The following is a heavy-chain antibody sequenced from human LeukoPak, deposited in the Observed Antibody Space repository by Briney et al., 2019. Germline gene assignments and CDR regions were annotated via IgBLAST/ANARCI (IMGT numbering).Heavy chain of an antibody. J-gene: IGHJ4*02. Sequence: GGSLRLSCAASGFTFSSYGMHWVRQAPGKGLEWVAVISYDGSNKYYADSVKGRFTISRDNSKNTLYLQMNSLRAEDTAVYYCAKETRDSSGYYYPDHWGQGTLVTVSS. V-gene: IGHV3-30*18. CDR2: ISYDGSNK. CDR1: GFTFSSYG. CDR3: AKETRDSSGYYYPDH. D-gene: IGHD3-22*01.